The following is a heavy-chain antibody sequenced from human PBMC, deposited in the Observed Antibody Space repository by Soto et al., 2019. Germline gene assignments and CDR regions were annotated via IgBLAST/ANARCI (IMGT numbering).Heavy chain of an antibody. CDR1: CGSFSGYY. CDR2: INHRGST. V-gene: IGHV4-34*01. J-gene: IGHJ4*02. CDR3: ARSRYSDSSGYYY. Sequence: SETLSLTCAVYCGSFSGYYWSWIRQPPGRGLEWIGEINHRGSTNYNPSLKSRVTISVDRSKNQFSLKLSSVTAADTAVYYCARSRYSDSSGYYYWGQGTLVTVSS. D-gene: IGHD3-22*01.